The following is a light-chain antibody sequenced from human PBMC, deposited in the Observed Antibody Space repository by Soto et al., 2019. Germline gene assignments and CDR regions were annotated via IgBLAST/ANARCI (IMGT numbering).Light chain of an antibody. CDR3: QQSKTYPMYT. Sequence: DIQMTQSPFTLSASVGDRVTITCRASESISRWLAWYQQQPGKAPKLLIYEASILEDGVPSRFSGSGSGTEFTLTISSLQPDDFATYYCQQSKTYPMYTFGQGTKLEIK. CDR1: ESISRW. CDR2: EAS. V-gene: IGKV1-5*03. J-gene: IGKJ2*01.